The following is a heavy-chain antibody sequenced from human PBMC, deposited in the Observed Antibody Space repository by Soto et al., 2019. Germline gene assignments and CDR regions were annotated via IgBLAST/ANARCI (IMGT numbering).Heavy chain of an antibody. V-gene: IGHV4-31*03. CDR2: IYYSGST. J-gene: IGHJ4*02. CDR3: ARGLHYYDSSGDKGGDY. CDR1: GGSISSGGYY. Sequence: LSLTCTVSGGSISSGGYYWSWIRQHPGKGLEWIGYIYYSGSTYYNPSLKSRVAISVDTSKNQFSLKLSSVTAADTAVYYCARGLHYYDSSGDKGGDYWGQGTLVTVSS. D-gene: IGHD3-22*01.